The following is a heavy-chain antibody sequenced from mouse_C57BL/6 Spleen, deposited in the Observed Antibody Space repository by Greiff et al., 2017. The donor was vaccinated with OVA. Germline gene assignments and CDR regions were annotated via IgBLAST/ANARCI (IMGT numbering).Heavy chain of an antibody. CDR1: GFSFNTYA. D-gene: IGHD6-1*01. Sequence: VQLQQSGGGLVQPKGSLKLSCAASGFSFNTYAMNWVRQAPGKGLEWVARIRSKSNNYATYYADSVKDRFTISRDDSESMLYLQMNNLKTEDTAMYYCVRHGLNFDYWGQGTTLTVSS. CDR2: IRSKSNNYAT. J-gene: IGHJ2*01. CDR3: VRHGLNFDY. V-gene: IGHV10-1*01.